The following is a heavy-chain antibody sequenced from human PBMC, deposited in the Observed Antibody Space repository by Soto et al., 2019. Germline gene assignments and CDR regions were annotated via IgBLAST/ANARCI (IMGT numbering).Heavy chain of an antibody. CDR3: ARGPTPQGAGGYWFLDYYYMDV. V-gene: IGHV1-8*01. Sequence: ASVKVSCKASVYTFTSYDINWVRQATGQGLEWMGWMNPNSGNTGYAQKFQGRVTMTRNTSISTAYMELSSLRSEDTAVDYCARGPTPQGAGGYWFLDYYYMDVWGKGTTVTVSS. J-gene: IGHJ6*03. CDR1: VYTFTSYD. CDR2: MNPNSGNT. D-gene: IGHD2-21*02.